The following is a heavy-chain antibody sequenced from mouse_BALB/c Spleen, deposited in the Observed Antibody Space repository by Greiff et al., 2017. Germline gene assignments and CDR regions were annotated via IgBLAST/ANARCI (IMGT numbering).Heavy chain of an antibody. Sequence: VQLQQSGPELMKPGASVKISCKASGYSFTSYYMHWVKQSHGKSLEWIGYIDPFNGGTSYNQKFKGKATLTVDKSSSTTYMHLSSLTSEDSAVYYCARHPRTGTGPFFDYWGQGTTVTVSA. J-gene: IGHJ2*01. CDR3: ARHPRTGTGPFFDY. D-gene: IGHD4-1*01. CDR1: GYSFTSYY. CDR2: IDPFNGGT. V-gene: IGHV1S135*01.